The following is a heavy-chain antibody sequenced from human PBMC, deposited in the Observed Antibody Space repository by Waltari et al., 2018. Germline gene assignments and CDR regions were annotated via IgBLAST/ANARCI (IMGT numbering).Heavy chain of an antibody. CDR3: AKEARVGASTSGAY. CDR2: IYYNGGT. CDR1: GGSIRSSSYY. Sequence: QLPLQESGPGLVKPSETLSLTCPVSGGSIRSSSYYCGWSRQAPGKGLEWIGTIYYNGGTQYNPSLKSRVTISIDTSKNQFSLKLSSVTAADTAVYYCAKEARVGASTSGAYWGQGTLVTVSS. D-gene: IGHD1-26*01. J-gene: IGHJ4*02. V-gene: IGHV4-39*07.